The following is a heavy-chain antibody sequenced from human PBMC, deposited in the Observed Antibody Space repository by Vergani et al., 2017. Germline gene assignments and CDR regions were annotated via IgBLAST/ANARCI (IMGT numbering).Heavy chain of an antibody. Sequence: EVQLVESGGGLVKPGGSLRLSCAASGFTFSSYAMSWVRQAPGKGLEWVSAISGSGGSTYYADSVKGRFTISRDNSKNTLYLQMNSLRAEDTAVYYCAKVGGEYYYDSSGYYYSWGQGTLVTVSS. D-gene: IGHD3-22*01. CDR3: AKVGGEYYYDSSGYYYS. J-gene: IGHJ4*02. CDR2: ISGSGGST. V-gene: IGHV3-23*04. CDR1: GFTFSSYA.